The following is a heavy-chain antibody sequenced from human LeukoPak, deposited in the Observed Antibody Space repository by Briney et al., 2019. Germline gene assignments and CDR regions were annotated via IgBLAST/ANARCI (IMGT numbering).Heavy chain of an antibody. CDR1: GGSISSSSYY. CDR3: AREFSGSNYGFPFDY. CDR2: IYYSGST. D-gene: IGHD1-26*01. V-gene: IGHV4-39*02. Sequence: SETLSLTCTVSGGSISSSSYYWGWIRQPPGKGLEWIGSIYYSGSTYYNPSLKSRVTISVDTSKNQFSLKLSSVTAADTAVYYCAREFSGSNYGFPFDYWGQGTLVTVSS. J-gene: IGHJ4*02.